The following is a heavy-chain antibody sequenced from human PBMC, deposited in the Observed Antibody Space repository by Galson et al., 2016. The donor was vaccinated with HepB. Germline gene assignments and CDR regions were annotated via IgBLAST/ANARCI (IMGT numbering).Heavy chain of an antibody. CDR2: ISGSGDST. CDR3: AKELYGDYVSYYYGMDV. Sequence: CAASGFTFNNYAMWWVRQAPGKGLEWVSGISGSGDSTNYADSVKGRFTVSRDNSKSTLYLQMNSLRAEDTAIYYCAKELYGDYVSYYYGMDVWGQGTTVTVSS. CDR1: GFTFNNYA. V-gene: IGHV3-23*01. J-gene: IGHJ6*02. D-gene: IGHD4-17*01.